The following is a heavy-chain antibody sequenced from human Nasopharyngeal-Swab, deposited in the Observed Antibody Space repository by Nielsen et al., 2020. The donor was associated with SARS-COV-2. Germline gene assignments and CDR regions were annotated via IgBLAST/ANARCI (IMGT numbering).Heavy chain of an antibody. D-gene: IGHD2-2*03. CDR2: INPNRGGT. V-gene: IGHV1-2*06. Sequence: WVRQAPGQGLEWMGRINPNRGGTNYAQKFQGRVTMTRDTSISTAYMELRRLRSDDTAVYYCASGGGYCSSTSCSNWFDPWGQGTLVTVSS. J-gene: IGHJ5*02. CDR3: ASGGGYCSSTSCSNWFDP.